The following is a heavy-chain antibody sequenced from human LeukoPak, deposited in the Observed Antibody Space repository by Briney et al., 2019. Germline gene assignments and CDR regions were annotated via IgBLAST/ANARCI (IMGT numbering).Heavy chain of an antibody. Sequence: GGSLRLSCAASGFTFSSYAMHWVRQAPGKGLEYVSAISSNGGRTYYANSVKGRFTISRDNSKNTLYLQMGSLRAEDMAVYYCARDGRKATYYDFWSSTGYFDYWGQGTLVTVSS. CDR3: ARDGRKATYYDFWSSTGYFDY. CDR1: GFTFSSYA. CDR2: ISSNGGRT. V-gene: IGHV3-64*01. D-gene: IGHD3-3*01. J-gene: IGHJ4*02.